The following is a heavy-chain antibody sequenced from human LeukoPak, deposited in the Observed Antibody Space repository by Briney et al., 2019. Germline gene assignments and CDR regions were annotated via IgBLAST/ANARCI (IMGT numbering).Heavy chain of an antibody. Sequence: GGSLRLSCAASGFTFSSYGMHWARQAPGKGLEGVAFIRYVGSNKYYADSVKGRFTISRDNTKNTLYLQMNSLRAEDTAVYYCARESISYDSSGYYYADWFDPWGQGTLVTVSS. V-gene: IGHV3-30*02. CDR3: ARESISYDSSGYYYADWFDP. D-gene: IGHD3-22*01. CDR1: GFTFSSYG. CDR2: IRYVGSNK. J-gene: IGHJ5*02.